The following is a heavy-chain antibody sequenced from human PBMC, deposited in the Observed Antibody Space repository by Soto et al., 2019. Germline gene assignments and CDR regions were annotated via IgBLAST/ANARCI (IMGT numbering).Heavy chain of an antibody. Sequence: EVQLVESGGGLVKPGGSLRLSCAASGFPFSSYNMNWVRQAPGKGLEWVASISASSSIYYADSMNGRFTIYRDNAKNSLYLHMNDLRAEDTAVYYCARDDGGYRYGRRQYHFDSWGQGTLVTVSS. CDR3: ARDDGGYRYGRRQYHFDS. CDR1: GFPFSSYN. J-gene: IGHJ4*02. V-gene: IGHV3-21*01. D-gene: IGHD5-18*01. CDR2: ISASSSI.